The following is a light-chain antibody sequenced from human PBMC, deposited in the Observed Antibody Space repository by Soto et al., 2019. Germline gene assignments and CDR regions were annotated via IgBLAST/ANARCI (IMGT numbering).Light chain of an antibody. Sequence: DIQMTQSPSSLSASVGDRVTITCRASQSISSYLNWYQQKPWKAPKLLIYAASSLQSGVPSRFSGSGSGTDFTLTISRLQPEDFATYSCQQSYSTPPTFGQGTNVEIK. CDR3: QQSYSTPPT. CDR1: QSISSY. CDR2: AAS. J-gene: IGKJ1*01. V-gene: IGKV1-39*01.